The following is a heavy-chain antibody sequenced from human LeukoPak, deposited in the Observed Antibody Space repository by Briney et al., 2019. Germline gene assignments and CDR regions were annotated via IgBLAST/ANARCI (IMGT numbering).Heavy chain of an antibody. Sequence: PGGSLRLSCAASGFTFSSYGMHWVRQAPGKGLEWVAVIWYDGSNKYYADSVKGRFTISRDNSKNTLYLQMNSLRAEDTAVYYCARGDDSSGYYLDYWGQGTLVTVSS. J-gene: IGHJ4*02. CDR2: IWYDGSNK. CDR3: ARGDDSSGYYLDY. D-gene: IGHD3-22*01. V-gene: IGHV3-33*01. CDR1: GFTFSSYG.